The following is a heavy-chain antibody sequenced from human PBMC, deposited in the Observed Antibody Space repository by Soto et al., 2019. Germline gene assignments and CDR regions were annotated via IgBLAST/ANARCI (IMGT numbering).Heavy chain of an antibody. J-gene: IGHJ4*01. CDR1: GFTFSSYA. V-gene: IGHV3-23*01. CDR3: AKDQAANRLVTLSGY. Sequence: LRLSCAASGFTFSSYAMSRVRQAPGKGLEWVSAISGSGGSTYYADSVKGRVTISRDNSKNTLYLQMNSLRAEDTAVYYCAKDQAANRLVTLSGYSRHGALVTVAS. D-gene: IGHD3-9*01. CDR2: ISGSGGST.